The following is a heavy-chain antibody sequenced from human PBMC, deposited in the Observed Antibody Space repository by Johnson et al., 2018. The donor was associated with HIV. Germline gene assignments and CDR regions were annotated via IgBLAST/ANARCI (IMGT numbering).Heavy chain of an antibody. CDR1: GFTVSSNY. Sequence: EVQLVESGGGLIQPGGSLRLSCAASGFTVSSNYMSWVRQAPAKGLEWVSVISSGDRAFYADSVKGRFTISRDNSKNTLYLQMDSLRAEDTAVYYCAKEGSTMEVDIWGQGTTVTVSS. D-gene: IGHD3-10*01. CDR2: ISSGDRA. J-gene: IGHJ3*02. CDR3: AKEGSTMEVDI. V-gene: IGHV3-53*01.